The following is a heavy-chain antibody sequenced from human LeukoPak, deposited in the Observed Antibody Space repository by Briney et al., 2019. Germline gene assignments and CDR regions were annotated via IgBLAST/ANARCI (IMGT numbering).Heavy chain of an antibody. J-gene: IGHJ6*03. V-gene: IGHV3-23*01. D-gene: IGHD1/OR15-1a*01. Sequence: GGSLRLSCAASGFTFSSYGMSWVRQAPGKGLEWVSAISGSGGSTYYADSVKGRFTISRDNSKNTLYLQMNSLRAEDTAVYYCASPATGTQRTYYYYYYMDVWGKGTTVTISS. CDR1: GFTFSSYG. CDR3: ASPATGTQRTYYYYYYMDV. CDR2: ISGSGGST.